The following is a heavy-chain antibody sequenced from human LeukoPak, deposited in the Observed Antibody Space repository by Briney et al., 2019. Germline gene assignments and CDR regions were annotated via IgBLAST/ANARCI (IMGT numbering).Heavy chain of an antibody. D-gene: IGHD3-3*01. CDR2: IYTSGSS. J-gene: IGHJ5*02. CDR3: ARHSNTSYYELDL. CDR1: GVSISAYY. V-gene: IGHV4-4*09. Sequence: PSETLSLTCTVSGVSISAYYWSWIRQPPGKGLEWIGDIYTSGSSNYNPSLKGRVTISVDRSKNQLPLKLSSVTAADTAMLYCARHSNTSYYELDLWGQGTLVIVSS.